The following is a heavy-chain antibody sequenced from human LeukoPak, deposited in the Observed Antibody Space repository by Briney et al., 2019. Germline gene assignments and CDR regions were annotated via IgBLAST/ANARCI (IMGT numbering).Heavy chain of an antibody. CDR1: GGSISSGISY. J-gene: IGHJ5*02. D-gene: IGHD1-1*01. Sequence: PSQTLSLTCTVSGGSISSGISYWSWIRQRPGQGLEWIGYIYHSGTTYYSPSLKSRVTISVDTSKNQFSLKLSSVTAADTAVYYCAREGTSGTHLNWFHPWGQGTLVTVSS. CDR3: AREGTSGTHLNWFHP. V-gene: IGHV4-31*03. CDR2: IYHSGTT.